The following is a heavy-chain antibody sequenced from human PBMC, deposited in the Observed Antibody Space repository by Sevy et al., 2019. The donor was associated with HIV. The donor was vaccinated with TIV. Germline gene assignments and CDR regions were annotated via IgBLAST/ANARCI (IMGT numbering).Heavy chain of an antibody. CDR1: GYTLSEVS. J-gene: IGHJ4*02. V-gene: IGHV1-24*01. CDR3: VIGDTPRLTGSGTRLKDQSLNYFHF. Sequence: ASVKVSCKVPGYTLSEVSMHWVRQAPGKGLEWMGGFVPEDGEIVYAQKLQGRVTVAEDTLTDPAYLEVTNLRSEDTATYFCVIGDTPRLTGSGTRLKDQSLNYFHFWGQGTLVTVSS. D-gene: IGHD2-2*01. CDR2: FVPEDGEI.